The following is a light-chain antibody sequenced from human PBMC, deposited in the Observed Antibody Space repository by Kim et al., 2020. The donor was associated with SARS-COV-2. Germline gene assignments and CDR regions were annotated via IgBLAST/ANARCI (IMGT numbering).Light chain of an antibody. Sequence: ASLGDSATSTCRASLSISNYLAGYQQKPGKVPPLLIYGASTLQSGVPSRFSGSGSGTDFTLTISNLQPEDVATYYCQKYNSGPITFGQGTRLEIK. J-gene: IGKJ5*01. V-gene: IGKV1-27*01. CDR2: GAS. CDR3: QKYNSGPIT. CDR1: LSISNY.